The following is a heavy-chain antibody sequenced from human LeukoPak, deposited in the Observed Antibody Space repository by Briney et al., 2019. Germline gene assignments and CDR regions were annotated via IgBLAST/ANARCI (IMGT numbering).Heavy chain of an antibody. CDR3: AKPLYYDSSGYNY. D-gene: IGHD3-22*01. V-gene: IGHV3-23*01. J-gene: IGHJ4*02. CDR2: ISGSGGST. Sequence: GGSLRLSCAASRFTFSNYAMSWVRQAPGKGLEWVSAISGSGGSTYYADSVKGRFTISRDNSKNTLYLQMNSLRAEDTAVYYCAKPLYYDSSGYNYWGQGTLVTVSS. CDR1: RFTFSNYA.